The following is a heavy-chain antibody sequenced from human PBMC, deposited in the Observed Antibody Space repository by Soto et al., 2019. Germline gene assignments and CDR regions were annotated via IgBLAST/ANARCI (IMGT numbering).Heavy chain of an antibody. V-gene: IGHV3-23*01. D-gene: IGHD3-10*01. J-gene: IGHJ4*02. CDR2: ISGGGDTT. CDR3: AKGRGGSGSLTPRVDL. CDR1: GFTFNNYA. Sequence: EVQLLESGGGLVQPGGSLRLSCAASGFTFNNYAMTWVRQAPGKGLEWVSAISGGGDTTSYADSVKGRFTVSRDGSKNTLYLQMSSMRAEDTALSYCAKGRGGSGSLTPRVDLWGQGTLVTVSS.